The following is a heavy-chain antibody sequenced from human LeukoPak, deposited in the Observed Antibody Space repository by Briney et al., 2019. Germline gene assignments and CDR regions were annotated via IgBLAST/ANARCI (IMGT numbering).Heavy chain of an antibody. CDR2: ITGYGGRA. CDR3: AKDVSNSGWTS. Sequence: GGSLRLSCAASGFTFDDYAMHWVRQSPGKGLEWVCFITGYGGRAYYAESVKGRFTISRDNSKNSVFLQMNSLGSEDTALYYCAKDVSNSGWTSWGQGTLVTVSS. CDR1: GFTFDDYA. D-gene: IGHD6-19*01. J-gene: IGHJ4*02. V-gene: IGHV3-43*02.